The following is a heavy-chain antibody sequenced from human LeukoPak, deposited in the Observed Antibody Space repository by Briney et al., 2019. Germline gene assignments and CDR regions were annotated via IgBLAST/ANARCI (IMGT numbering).Heavy chain of an antibody. Sequence: GSLRLSCEASGFTFSRYGMSWIRQPAGKGLEWIGHIYTSVNTNYNPSLKSRVTMSVDTSKNQFSLKLSSVTAADTAVYYCAGGYYYGSYYIFDPWGQGTLVTVSS. CDR2: IYTSVNT. D-gene: IGHD3-10*01. CDR1: GFTFSRYG. J-gene: IGHJ5*02. CDR3: AGGYYYGSYYIFDP. V-gene: IGHV4-4*07.